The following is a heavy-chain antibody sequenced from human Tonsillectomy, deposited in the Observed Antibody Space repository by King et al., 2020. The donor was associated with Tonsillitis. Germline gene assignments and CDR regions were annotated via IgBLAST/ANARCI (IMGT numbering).Heavy chain of an antibody. D-gene: IGHD1-26*01. CDR3: ATAPRVWERAPFDY. CDR2: IKSRADGGTA. Sequence: VQLVESGGGLVKPGGSLRVSCAVSGFSFSNAWMSWVRQAPGKGLEWVGRIKSRADGGTAEYAAFVRGRFTISRDDSKNTLSLQMNSLETEDTAVYYCATAPRVWERAPFDYWGQGTLVTVSS. J-gene: IGHJ4*02. CDR1: GFSFSNAW. V-gene: IGHV3-15*01.